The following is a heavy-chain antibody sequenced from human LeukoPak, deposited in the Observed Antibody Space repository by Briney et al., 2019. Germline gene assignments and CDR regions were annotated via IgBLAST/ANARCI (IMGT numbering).Heavy chain of an antibody. J-gene: IGHJ5*02. D-gene: IGHD6-19*01. V-gene: IGHV4-39*01. CDR1: DGSITSNNYY. CDR3: ARHLAVAGTSYNWFDR. CDR2: HFYSGST. Sequence: SETLSLTCTVSDGSITSNNYYWAWIRQPPGNGLEWIGSHFYSGSTYYNPSLKTRVTVSVDTSKNQFFLRLNSVAAADTAVYHCARHLAVAGTSYNWFDRWGQGTQVTVSS.